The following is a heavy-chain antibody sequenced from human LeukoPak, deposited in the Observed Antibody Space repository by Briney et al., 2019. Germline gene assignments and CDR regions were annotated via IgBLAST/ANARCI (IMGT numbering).Heavy chain of an antibody. CDR2: ISYDGSNK. Sequence: GGSLRLSCAASGFTFSSYAMHWVRQAPGKGLEWVAVISYDGSNKYYADSVKGRFTISRDNSKNTLYLQMNSLRAEDTAVYYCARDPRIAAAGMRGGADYWGQGTLDTVSS. CDR1: GFTFSSYA. V-gene: IGHV3-30-3*01. J-gene: IGHJ4*02. CDR3: ARDPRIAAAGMRGGADY. D-gene: IGHD6-13*01.